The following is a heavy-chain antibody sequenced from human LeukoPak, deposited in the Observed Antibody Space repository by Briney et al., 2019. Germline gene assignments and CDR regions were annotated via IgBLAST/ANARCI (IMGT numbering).Heavy chain of an antibody. CDR2: IYYSGST. CDR3: ARVEWVDSGNYQGYFDY. Sequence: SETLSLTRTVSGGSISRYYWSWIRQPPGKGLEWIGYIYYSGSTNYNPSLKSRVTISVDTSKNQFSLKLSSVTAADTAVYYCARVEWVDSGNYQGYFDYWGQGTLVTVSS. D-gene: IGHD1-26*01. J-gene: IGHJ4*02. CDR1: GGSISRYY. V-gene: IGHV4-59*01.